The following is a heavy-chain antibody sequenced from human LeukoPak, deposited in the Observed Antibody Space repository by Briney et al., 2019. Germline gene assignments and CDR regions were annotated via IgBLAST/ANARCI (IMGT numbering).Heavy chain of an antibody. CDR3: VRPSSGPHSFDY. CDR1: GFTFSSYA. D-gene: IGHD6-19*01. CDR2: ISYDGSNK. V-gene: IGHV3-30-3*01. Sequence: PGGSLRLSCAASGFTFSSYAMHWVRQAPGKGLEWVAVISYDGSNKYYADSVKGRFTISRDNSKNTLYLQMNSLRSEDTAVYYCVRPSSGPHSFDYWGQGTLVTVSS. J-gene: IGHJ4*02.